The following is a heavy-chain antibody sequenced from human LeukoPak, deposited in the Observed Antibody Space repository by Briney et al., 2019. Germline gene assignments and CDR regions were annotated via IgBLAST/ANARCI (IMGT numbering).Heavy chain of an antibody. CDR3: ARDNWNYGSSMDV. CDR1: GGSVSSYY. D-gene: IGHD1-7*01. J-gene: IGHJ6*02. V-gene: IGHV4-59*02. Sequence: SETLSLTCTVSGGSVSSYYWSWLRQPPGKGLEWIGYIYYSGSTNYNPSLTSRVTISVDTSKNQFSLKLSSVTAADTAVYHCARDNWNYGSSMDVWGQGTTVTVSS. CDR2: IYYSGST.